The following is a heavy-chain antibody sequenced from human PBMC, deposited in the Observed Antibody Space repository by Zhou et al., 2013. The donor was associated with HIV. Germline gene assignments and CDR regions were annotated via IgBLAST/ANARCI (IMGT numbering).Heavy chain of an antibody. CDR3: ARHRRYGDNSYAFDI. CDR1: GYTFTGYY. CDR2: MNPRSGNT. V-gene: IGHV1-8*03. Sequence: QVQLLQSGAEVKPPGASVKVSCKASGYTFTGYYMHWVRQAPGQGLEWMGWMNPRSGNTGYAQKFQGRVTITRNTSINTAYMELSSLRSEDTGVYYCARHRRYGDNSYAFDIWGQGTMVTVSS. D-gene: IGHD2-21*01. J-gene: IGHJ3*02.